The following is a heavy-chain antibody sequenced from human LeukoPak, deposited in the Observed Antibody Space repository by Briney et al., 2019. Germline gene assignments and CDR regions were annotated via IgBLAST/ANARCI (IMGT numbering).Heavy chain of an antibody. CDR2: INWNGGST. Sequence: GRSLRLSCAASGFTFDDYGMSWVRQAPGKGLEWVSGINWNGGSTGYADSVKGRFTISRDNAKNSLYLQMNSLRAEDTALYHCARLGYDILTGPRGQYYYFNMDVWGKGTTVTISS. CDR3: ARLGYDILTGPRGQYYYFNMDV. J-gene: IGHJ6*03. CDR1: GFTFDDYG. V-gene: IGHV3-20*01. D-gene: IGHD3-9*01.